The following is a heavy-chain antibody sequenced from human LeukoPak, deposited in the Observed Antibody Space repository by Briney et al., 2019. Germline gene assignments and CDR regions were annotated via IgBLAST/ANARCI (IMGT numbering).Heavy chain of an antibody. CDR1: GGTFSSYA. D-gene: IGHD2-2*03. V-gene: IGHV1-69*06. Sequence: PVKVSCKASGGTFSSYAISWVRQAPGQGLEWMGGIIPIFGTANYAQKFQGRVTITADKSTSTAYMELSSLRSEDTAVYYCARGMDIVVVPAATGLFDYWGQGTLVTVSS. J-gene: IGHJ4*02. CDR3: ARGMDIVVVPAATGLFDY. CDR2: IIPIFGTA.